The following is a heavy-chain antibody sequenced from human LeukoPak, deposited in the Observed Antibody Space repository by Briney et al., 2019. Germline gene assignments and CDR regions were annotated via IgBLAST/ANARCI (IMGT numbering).Heavy chain of an antibody. D-gene: IGHD3-22*01. CDR1: GFTFSAYA. Sequence: AVGSLRLSCTASGFTFSAYAMCWVRQAPGEGLEWVSAISGSGGSTDYTDSVKGRFTISRDSSQNTLFLKMNSLRADDTAVYYGAKALVSMIVVAPIGWGQGTLVTVSS. V-gene: IGHV3-23*01. CDR3: AKALVSMIVVAPIG. CDR2: ISGSGGST. J-gene: IGHJ4*02.